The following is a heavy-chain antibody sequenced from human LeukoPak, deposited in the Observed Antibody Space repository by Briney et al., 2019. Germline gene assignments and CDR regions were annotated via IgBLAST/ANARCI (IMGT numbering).Heavy chain of an antibody. D-gene: IGHD6-19*01. CDR3: ARHVRGIAVAGAYFDY. V-gene: IGHV4-39*01. Sequence: KPSETLSLTCTVSGGAISSSSYYWGWIRQPPGKGLEWIGSIYYSGSTYYNPSLKSRVTISVDTSKNQFSLKLSSVTAADTAVYYSARHVRGIAVAGAYFDYWGQGTLVTVSS. CDR2: IYYSGST. CDR1: GGAISSSSYY. J-gene: IGHJ4*02.